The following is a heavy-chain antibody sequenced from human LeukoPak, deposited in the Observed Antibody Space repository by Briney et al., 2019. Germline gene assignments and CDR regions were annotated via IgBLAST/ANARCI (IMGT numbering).Heavy chain of an antibody. CDR2: ISSSSSTI. J-gene: IGHJ4*02. CDR1: GFTFSSYS. Sequence: GGSLRLSCAASGFTFSSYSMNWVRQAPGKGLEWVSYISSSSSTIYYADSVKGRFTISRDNAKNSLYLQVNSLRAEDTAVYYCARGPYYYDSSGYPRFFDYWGQGTLVTVSS. D-gene: IGHD3-22*01. V-gene: IGHV3-48*04. CDR3: ARGPYYYDSSGYPRFFDY.